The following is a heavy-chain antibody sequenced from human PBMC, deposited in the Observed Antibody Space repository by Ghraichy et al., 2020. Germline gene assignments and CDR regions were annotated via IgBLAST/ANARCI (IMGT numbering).Heavy chain of an antibody. D-gene: IGHD2-2*01. CDR2: INPYNGNT. CDR3: ARGFTSTSFGGYYYYYMDV. J-gene: IGHJ6*03. Sequence: ASVKVSCKASGYSFTSYGFNWVRQAPGQGLEWMGWINPYNGNTSYVQKFQGRVTMTTDTSTSTVYMELRNLRTDDTAVYFCARGFTSTSFGGYYYYYMDVWAKGTTVTVSS. CDR1: GYSFTSYG. V-gene: IGHV1-18*01.